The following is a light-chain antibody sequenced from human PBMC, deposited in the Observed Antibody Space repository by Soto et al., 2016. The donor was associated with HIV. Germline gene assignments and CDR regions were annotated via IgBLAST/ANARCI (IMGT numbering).Light chain of an antibody. J-gene: IGKJ4*01. CDR1: QEISNY. CDR2: AAS. Sequence: DIQMTQSPSSLSASVGDRVTITCQASQEISNYLNWYQQKPGKAPKLLIYAASSLQSGVPSRFSGSGSGTDFTLTISSLQPEDFATYYCQQANSFPHTFGGGTKVEIK. CDR3: QQANSFPHT. V-gene: IGKV1-12*01.